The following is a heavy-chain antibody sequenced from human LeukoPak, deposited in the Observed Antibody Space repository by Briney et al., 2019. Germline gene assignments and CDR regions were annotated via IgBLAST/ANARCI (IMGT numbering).Heavy chain of an antibody. CDR3: AGDLYYYDSSGYYLWGFDI. D-gene: IGHD3-22*01. CDR2: IYTSGST. CDR1: GGSISSGSYY. V-gene: IGHV4-61*02. J-gene: IGHJ3*02. Sequence: PSQTLSLTCSVSGGSISSGSYYWSWIRQPAGKGLEWIGRIYTSGSTNYNPSLKSRVTISVDTSKNQFSLKLSSVTAADTAVYYCAGDLYYYDSSGYYLWGFDIWGQGTMVTVSS.